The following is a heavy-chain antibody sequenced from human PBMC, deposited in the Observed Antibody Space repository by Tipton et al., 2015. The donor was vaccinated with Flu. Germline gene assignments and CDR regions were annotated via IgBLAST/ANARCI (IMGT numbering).Heavy chain of an antibody. CDR3: AKQLGYCSSGTCYFDY. V-gene: IGHV3-23*01. D-gene: IGHD2-15*01. Sequence: SLRLSCAASGFTFSSYAMSWVRQAPGRGLEWVSAISDSGGSTYYADSVKGRFTISRDNSKNTLCLQMNSLRAEDTALYYCAKQLGYCSSGTCYFDYWGQGTLVTVSS. CDR2: ISDSGGST. CDR1: GFTFSSYA. J-gene: IGHJ4*02.